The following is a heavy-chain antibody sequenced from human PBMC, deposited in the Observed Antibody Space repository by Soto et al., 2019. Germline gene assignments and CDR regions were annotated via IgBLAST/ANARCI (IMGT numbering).Heavy chain of an antibody. CDR3: ARRYGSCFDY. CDR2: IYYSGST. V-gene: IGHV4-59*08. J-gene: IGHJ4*02. D-gene: IGHD5-18*01. Sequence: PWQTLCLTCPVSGGTISSYDWSWIRQPPGKGLEWIGYIYYSGSTNYNPSLKSRVTISVDTSKNQFSLKLSSVTAADTAVYYGARRYGSCFDYWGQGTLVTVS. CDR1: GGTISSYD.